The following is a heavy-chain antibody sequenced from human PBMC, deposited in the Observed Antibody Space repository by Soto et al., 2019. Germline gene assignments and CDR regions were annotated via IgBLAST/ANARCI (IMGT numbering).Heavy chain of an antibody. CDR3: ARDQEAAAGTMWGDYGMDV. V-gene: IGHV1-18*01. Sequence: ASVKVSCKASGYTFTSYGISWVRQAPGQGLEWMGWISAYNGNTNYAQKLQGRVTMTTDTSTSTAYMELRSLRSDDTAVYYCARDQEAAAGTMWGDYGMDVWGQGTTVTVS. CDR1: GYTFTSYG. J-gene: IGHJ6*02. D-gene: IGHD6-13*01. CDR2: ISAYNGNT.